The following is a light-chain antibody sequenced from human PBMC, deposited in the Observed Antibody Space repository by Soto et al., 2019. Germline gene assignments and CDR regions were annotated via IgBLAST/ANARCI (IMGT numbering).Light chain of an antibody. Sequence: QSVLTQPPSASGTPGQKVFISCSGSSSNIGGTNYAYWYQQLPGAAPKLLMHSNNLRPSGVPERISGSKFGNAASLAISGLRSEDEAVYYCASCDDRLGAVIFGGGTKLTVL. CDR3: ASCDDRLGAVI. CDR1: SSNIGGTNY. V-gene: IGLV1-47*02. J-gene: IGLJ2*01. CDR2: SNN.